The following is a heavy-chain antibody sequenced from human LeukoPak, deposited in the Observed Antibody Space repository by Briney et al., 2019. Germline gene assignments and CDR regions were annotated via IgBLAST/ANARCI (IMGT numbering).Heavy chain of an antibody. CDR3: ARPTETTAGYYFDY. V-gene: IGHV1-18*01. Sequence: ASVKVSCKASGYSFIHSGLSWVRQAPGQGLEWMGWLNPHNGDTNFAQNLQGRVTMTGDKSTNTAYMELRSLRSDDTAVYYCARPTETTAGYYFDYWGQGTLVTVSS. J-gene: IGHJ4*02. CDR1: GYSFIHSG. CDR2: LNPHNGDT. D-gene: IGHD1/OR15-1a*01.